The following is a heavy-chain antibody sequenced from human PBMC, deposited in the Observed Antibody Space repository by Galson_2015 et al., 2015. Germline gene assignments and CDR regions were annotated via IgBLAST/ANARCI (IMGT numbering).Heavy chain of an antibody. J-gene: IGHJ4*02. CDR3: ARDENSGSYTAPFFDY. D-gene: IGHD1-26*01. V-gene: IGHV3-48*01. CDR2: ISGSSATI. Sequence: SLRLSCAASEFSFSSYSMNWVRQAPGKGLEWLSYISGSSATIYYADSVKGRFTISRDNAKKSLYLHMNNLRAEDTAMYYCARDENSGSYTAPFFDYWGQGTPVTVSS. CDR1: EFSFSSYS.